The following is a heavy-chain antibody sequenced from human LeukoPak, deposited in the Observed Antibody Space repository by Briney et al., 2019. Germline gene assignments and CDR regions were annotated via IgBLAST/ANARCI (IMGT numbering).Heavy chain of an antibody. V-gene: IGHV1-8*01. CDR2: MNPNSGNT. D-gene: IGHD3-3*01. J-gene: IGHJ6*03. CDR3: ARGLLYYDFWSGYLDV. CDR1: GYTFTSYD. Sequence: ASVKVSCKASGYTFTSYDINWVRQATGQGLEWMGWMNPNSGNTGYAQKFQGRVTMTRNTSISTAYTELSSLRSEDTAVYYCARGLLYYDFWSGYLDVWGKGTTVTVSS.